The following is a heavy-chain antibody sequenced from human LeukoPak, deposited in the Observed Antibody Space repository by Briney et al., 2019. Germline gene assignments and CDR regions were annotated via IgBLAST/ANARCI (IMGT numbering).Heavy chain of an antibody. Sequence: ASVKVYCKASGYTFIGHYIHWMRQAPGQGLDLVGWINPYSGVTNYADNFQGRVTLTRDTSSSTAYMELTSLRSDDTAVYYCARDHIDDSSTSAPGTDGFDPWGQGTLVTVSS. D-gene: IGHD6-13*01. CDR1: GYTFIGHY. CDR3: ARDHIDDSSTSAPGTDGFDP. J-gene: IGHJ5*02. CDR2: INPYSGVT. V-gene: IGHV1-2*02.